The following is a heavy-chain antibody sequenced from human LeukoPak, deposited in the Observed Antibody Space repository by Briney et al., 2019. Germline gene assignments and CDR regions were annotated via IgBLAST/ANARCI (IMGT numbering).Heavy chain of an antibody. CDR1: GFTFSNYA. CDR3: AKVLVEDDYGDYVFDY. J-gene: IGHJ4*02. V-gene: IGHV3-23*01. D-gene: IGHD4-17*01. CDR2: ISGRADST. Sequence: GSLRLSCAASGFTFSNYAMNWVRQVPGKGLEWVSGISGRADSTYYADSVKGRFTISRGNSKNTLYLQMSSLRGEDTAVYYCAKVLVEDDYGDYVFDYWGQGTLVTVSS.